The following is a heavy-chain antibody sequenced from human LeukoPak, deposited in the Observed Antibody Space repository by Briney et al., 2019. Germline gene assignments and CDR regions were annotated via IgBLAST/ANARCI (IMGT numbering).Heavy chain of an antibody. CDR3: ARDSVAAVGFDY. V-gene: IGHV4-39*07. CDR2: IYYSGST. CDR1: GGSISSSSYY. J-gene: IGHJ4*02. D-gene: IGHD6-13*01. Sequence: SETLSLTCTVSGGSISSSSYYWGWIRQPPGKGLEWIGSIYYSGSTYYNPSLKSRVTISVDTSKNQFSLKLSSVTAADTAVYYCARDSVAAVGFDYWGQGTLVTVSS.